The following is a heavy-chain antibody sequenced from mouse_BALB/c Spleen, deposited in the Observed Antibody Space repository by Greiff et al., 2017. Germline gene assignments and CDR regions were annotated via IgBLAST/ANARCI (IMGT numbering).Heavy chain of an antibody. V-gene: IGHV5-17*02. CDR3: ARRGEVGRGFAY. Sequence: EVKLVESGGGLVQPGGSRKLSCAASGFTFSSFGMHWVRQAPEKGLEWVAYISSGSSTIYYADTVKGRFTISRDNPKNTLFLQMTSLRSEDTAMYYCARRGEVGRGFAYWGQGTLVTVSA. CDR2: ISSGSSTI. J-gene: IGHJ3*01. CDR1: GFTFSSFG. D-gene: IGHD4-1*01.